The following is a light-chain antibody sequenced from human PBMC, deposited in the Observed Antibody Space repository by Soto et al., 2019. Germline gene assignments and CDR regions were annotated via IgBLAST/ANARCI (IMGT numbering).Light chain of an antibody. Sequence: EIVLTQSPGTLSLSPGERATLSCSASQSFNSIYLAWYQQKPGQAPRLLIYGASSRASGIPARFSGSGSGTDFTLTISSLDPEDSAVYYCQQRSNRPLTFGQGTRLEIK. CDR2: GAS. CDR1: QSFNSIY. CDR3: QQRSNRPLT. J-gene: IGKJ5*01. V-gene: IGKV3D-20*02.